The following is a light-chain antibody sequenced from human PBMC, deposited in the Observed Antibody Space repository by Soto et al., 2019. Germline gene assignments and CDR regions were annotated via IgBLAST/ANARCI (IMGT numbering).Light chain of an antibody. Sequence: QLVLTQPPSVSGAPRQRVTISCSGSSSNIGNNAVNWYQQLPGKAPKLLIYYDDLVPSGVSDRFSGSKSGTSASLAISGLQSEDEADYYCAAWDDSLNAVVFGGGTQLTVL. J-gene: IGLJ2*01. CDR3: AAWDDSLNAVV. CDR1: SSNIGNNA. CDR2: YDD. V-gene: IGLV1-36*01.